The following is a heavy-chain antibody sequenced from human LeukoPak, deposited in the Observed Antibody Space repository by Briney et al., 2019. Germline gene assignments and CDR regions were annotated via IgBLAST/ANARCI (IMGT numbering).Heavy chain of an antibody. V-gene: IGHV3-30*18. Sequence: PGRSLRLSCAASGLTFSSYGMHWVRQAPGKGLEWVAVIAYHGGAEYYADSVKGRFTISRDNSKNTVDLQLNSLRAEDSAVYYCAKQSFRMVNYFDYWGQGTLVTVSS. CDR3: AKQSFRMVNYFDY. J-gene: IGHJ4*02. CDR1: GLTFSSYG. CDR2: IAYHGGAE. D-gene: IGHD3-16*02.